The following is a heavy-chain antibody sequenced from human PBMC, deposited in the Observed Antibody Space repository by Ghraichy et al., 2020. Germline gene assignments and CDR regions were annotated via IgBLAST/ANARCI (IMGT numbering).Heavy chain of an antibody. CDR3: TTALLPVVVPAARLDAFDI. CDR2: IKSKTDGGTT. D-gene: IGHD2-2*01. V-gene: IGHV3-15*01. CDR1: GFTFSNAW. J-gene: IGHJ3*02. Sequence: GGSLRLSCAASGFTFSNAWMSWVRQAPGKGLEWVGRIKSKTDGGTTDYAAPVKGRFTISRDDSKNTLYLQMNSLKTEDTAVYYCTTALLPVVVPAARLDAFDIWGQGTMVTVSS.